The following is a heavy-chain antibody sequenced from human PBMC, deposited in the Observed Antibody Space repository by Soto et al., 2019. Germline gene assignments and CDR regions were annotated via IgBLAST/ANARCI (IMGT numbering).Heavy chain of an antibody. CDR2: IYYSGST. D-gene: IGHD3-10*01. Sequence: SETLSLTCTVSGGSISSYYWSWIRQPPGKGLEWIGYIYYSGSTNYNPSLKSRVTISVDTSKNQFSLKLSSVTAADTAVYYCARARGVIGRFSSFSNYYYYYMDVWGKGTTVTVSS. J-gene: IGHJ6*03. CDR1: GGSISSYY. V-gene: IGHV4-59*01. CDR3: ARARGVIGRFSSFSNYYYYYMDV.